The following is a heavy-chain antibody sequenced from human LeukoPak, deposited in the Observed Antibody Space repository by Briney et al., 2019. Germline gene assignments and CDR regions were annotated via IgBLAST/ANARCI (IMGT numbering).Heavy chain of an antibody. Sequence: PGRSLRLSCAASGFTFSSYGMHWVRQAPGKGLEWVAVIWYDGSNKYYADSVKGRFTISRDNSKNTLYLQMNSLRAEDTAVYYCAKSPGVRGVIIYYFDYWGQGTLVTASS. V-gene: IGHV3-33*06. D-gene: IGHD3-10*01. J-gene: IGHJ4*02. CDR1: GFTFSSYG. CDR2: IWYDGSNK. CDR3: AKSPGVRGVIIYYFDY.